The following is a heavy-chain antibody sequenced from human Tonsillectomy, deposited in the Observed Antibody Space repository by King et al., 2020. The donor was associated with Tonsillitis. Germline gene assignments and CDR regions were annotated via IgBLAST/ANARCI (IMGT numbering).Heavy chain of an antibody. V-gene: IGHV3-48*04. J-gene: IGHJ6*02. CDR1: GFTFSSYS. Sequence: VQLVESGGGLVQPGGSLRLSCAASGFTFSSYSMNWVRQAPGKGLEWVSYISSSSSTIYYADSVKGRFTISRDNAKNSLYLQMNSLRAEDTAVYYCARDRGYSSGWYPTSYYYYGMDVWGQGTTVTVSS. CDR2: ISSSSSTI. D-gene: IGHD6-19*01. CDR3: ARDRGYSSGWYPTSYYYYGMDV.